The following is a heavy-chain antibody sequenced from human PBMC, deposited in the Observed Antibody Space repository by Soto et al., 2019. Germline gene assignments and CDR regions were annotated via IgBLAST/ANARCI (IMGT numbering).Heavy chain of an antibody. Sequence: LRLSCAASGFTFSSYPLSCVRQAPGKGLEWVAAISGSGGSTYYADSVKGRFTISRDNSKNTLYLQMNSLRAGDTAVYYCANYLTAVGATSPFDYWGQGNLVTGSA. CDR1: GFTFSSYP. V-gene: IGHV3-23*01. J-gene: IGHJ4*02. CDR2: ISGSGGST. CDR3: ANYLTAVGATSPFDY. D-gene: IGHD1-26*01.